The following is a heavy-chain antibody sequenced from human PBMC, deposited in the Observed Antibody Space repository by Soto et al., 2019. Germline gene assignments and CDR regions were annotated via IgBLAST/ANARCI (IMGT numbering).Heavy chain of an antibody. Sequence: SETLSLTCIVSGGSISSRSYYWGWIRQPPGKGLEWIGTISFSGSTYYGLSLKSRLTISVDTSRNHFSLKLSSVTAADTAVYYCVSLVNGQHEYFDYWGQGALVTVSS. J-gene: IGHJ4*02. D-gene: IGHD6-13*01. V-gene: IGHV4-39*02. CDR3: VSLVNGQHEYFDY. CDR2: ISFSGST. CDR1: GGSISSRSYY.